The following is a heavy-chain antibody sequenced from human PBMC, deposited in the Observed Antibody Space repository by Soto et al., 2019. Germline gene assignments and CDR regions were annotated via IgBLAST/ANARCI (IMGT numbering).Heavy chain of an antibody. D-gene: IGHD2-15*01. J-gene: IGHJ4*02. Sequence: PVGSLRLSCAASGFTCSSYAMHWVRQAPGKGLEWVAVISYDGSNKYYADSVKGRFTISRDNSKDTLYLQMNSLRAEDTAVYYCASAVVVAANVDYWGQGTLVTVSS. CDR3: ASAVVVAANVDY. CDR2: ISYDGSNK. V-gene: IGHV3-30-3*01. CDR1: GFTCSSYA.